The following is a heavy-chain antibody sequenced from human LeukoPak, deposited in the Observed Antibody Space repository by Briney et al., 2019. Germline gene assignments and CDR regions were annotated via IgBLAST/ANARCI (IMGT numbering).Heavy chain of an antibody. CDR2: IYCNWST. CDR3: ARAGYSSSWHNYYYYYMDV. Sequence: SETLSLTCTVSGGSISSHYCSWIRQPPGNRLEWVGYIYCNWSTNYNPSLKSRVTISVDTSKNQSSLKLNSVTAADTALYYCARAGYSSSWHNYYYYYMDVWGKGTTVTVSS. D-gene: IGHD6-13*01. V-gene: IGHV4-59*11. CDR1: GGSISSHY. J-gene: IGHJ6*03.